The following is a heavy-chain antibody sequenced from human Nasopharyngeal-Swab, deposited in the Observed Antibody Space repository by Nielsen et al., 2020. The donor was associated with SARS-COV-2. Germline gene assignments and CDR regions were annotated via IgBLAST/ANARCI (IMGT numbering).Heavy chain of an antibody. CDR2: ISSSSSYI. Sequence: GGSLRLSCAASGFTFSSYSMNWVRQAPGKGLGWVSSISSSSSYIYYADSVKGRFTISRDNAKNSLYLQMNSLRAEDTAVYYCARVRFVGELIDAFDIWGQGTMVTVSS. V-gene: IGHV3-21*01. J-gene: IGHJ3*02. CDR1: GFTFSSYS. D-gene: IGHD1-26*01. CDR3: ARVRFVGELIDAFDI.